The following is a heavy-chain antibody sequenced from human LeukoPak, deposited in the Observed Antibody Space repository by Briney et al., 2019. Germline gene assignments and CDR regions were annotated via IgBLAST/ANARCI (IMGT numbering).Heavy chain of an antibody. J-gene: IGHJ5*02. CDR2: ISSSSSYI. CDR1: GFTFSSYS. CDR3: ARDFSSSWYRLNWFDP. D-gene: IGHD6-13*01. Sequence: GGSLRLSCAASGFTFSSYSMNWVRQAPGKGLEWVSSISSSSSYIYYADSVKGRFTISRDNAKNSPYLQMNSLRAEDTAVYYCARDFSSSWYRLNWFDPWGQGTLVTVSS. V-gene: IGHV3-21*01.